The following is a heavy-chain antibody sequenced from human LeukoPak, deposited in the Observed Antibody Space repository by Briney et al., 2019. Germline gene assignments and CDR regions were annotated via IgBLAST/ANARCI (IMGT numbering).Heavy chain of an antibody. D-gene: IGHD3-3*01. CDR2: IYPDSGGT. CDR3: ASVAWSGNFDY. V-gene: IGHV1-2*02. Sequence: GASVKVSCKASGYTFTDYYMHWVRQAPGHGLEWMGWIYPDSGGTNYAQKFQGRVTMTRDTSISTAYMGLSRLTSDDTAVYYCASVAWSGNFDYRGQGTLVTVSS. CDR1: GYTFTDYY. J-gene: IGHJ4*02.